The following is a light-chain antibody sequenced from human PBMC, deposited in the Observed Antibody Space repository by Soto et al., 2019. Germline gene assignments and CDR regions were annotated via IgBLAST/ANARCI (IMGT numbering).Light chain of an antibody. CDR1: QSITNNY. J-gene: IGKJ4*01. CDR3: QQYDYLVT. CDR2: GAS. Sequence: EIVLTQSPGTLSLSPGERATLSCRASQSITNNYLAWYQQKPGRAHRLLIYGASSRATGIPDRFSGSGSGTDFTLTISRLEPEDFAMYYCQQYDYLVTFGGGTKV. V-gene: IGKV3-20*01.